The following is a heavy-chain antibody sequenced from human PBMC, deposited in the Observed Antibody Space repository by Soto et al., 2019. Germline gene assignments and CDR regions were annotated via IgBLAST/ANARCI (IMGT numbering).Heavy chain of an antibody. Sequence: SVKVSCKAPGGTFSSYSISWVLQAPGQGLEWMGGIIPIFGTANYAQKFQGRVTITADESTSTAYMELSSLRSEDTAVYYCARPDSSGYKYYYYYGMDVWGQGTTVTVSS. J-gene: IGHJ6*02. CDR1: GGTFSSYS. V-gene: IGHV1-69*13. CDR2: IIPIFGTA. D-gene: IGHD3-22*01. CDR3: ARPDSSGYKYYYYYGMDV.